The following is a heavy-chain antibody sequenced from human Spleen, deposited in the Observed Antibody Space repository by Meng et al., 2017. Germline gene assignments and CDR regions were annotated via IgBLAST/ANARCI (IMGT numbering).Heavy chain of an antibody. CDR2: FSAYNGNT. CDR1: GYTFSSYG. V-gene: IGHV1-18*01. J-gene: IGHJ6*02. Sequence: ASVKVSCKASGYTFSSYGVSWVKQAPGQGLEWMGWFSAYNGNTDSAQKFQGRVNMTTDTSTRTAYMELRSLRSDGTAVYYCAWERGGRFAYGMHVWGQGTTVTVSS. CDR3: AWERGGRFAYGMHV. D-gene: IGHD3-3*01.